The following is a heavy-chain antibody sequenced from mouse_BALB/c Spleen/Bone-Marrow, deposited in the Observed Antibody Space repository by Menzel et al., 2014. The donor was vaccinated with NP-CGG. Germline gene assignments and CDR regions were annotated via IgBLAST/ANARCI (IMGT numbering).Heavy chain of an antibody. J-gene: IGHJ2*01. CDR2: ILPGSDST. Sequence: VQLQQSGAELMKPGASVKISCKATGYAFSSFWIEWVKQRPGHGLEWIGEILPGSDSTIYNEKFKGKATFTADTSSNTAYMQLSSLTSEDSAVYYCARGDRYDVRFDYWGQGTTLTVSS. V-gene: IGHV1-9*01. CDR3: ARGDRYDVRFDY. D-gene: IGHD2-14*01. CDR1: GYAFSSFW.